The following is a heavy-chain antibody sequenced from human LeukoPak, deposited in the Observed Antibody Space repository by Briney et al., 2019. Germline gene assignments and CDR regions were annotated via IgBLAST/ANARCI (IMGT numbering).Heavy chain of an antibody. CDR3: VKDKTDFWSGYFDY. CDR1: GFIFDDYA. Sequence: GGSLRLSCAASGFIFDDYAMHWVRQTPGKGLEWVSGISWNSDSIVYADSVKGRFTISRDNAKKSLYLQMNSLRSEDMALYYCVKDKTDFWSGYFDYWGQGTLVTVSS. J-gene: IGHJ4*02. V-gene: IGHV3-9*03. CDR2: ISWNSDSI. D-gene: IGHD3-3*01.